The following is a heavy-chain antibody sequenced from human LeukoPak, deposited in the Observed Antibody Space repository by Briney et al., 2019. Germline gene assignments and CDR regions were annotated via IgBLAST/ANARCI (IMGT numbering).Heavy chain of an antibody. V-gene: IGHV4-38-2*02. CDR2: IYHSGSA. CDR3: ARLGVDP. J-gene: IGHJ5*02. Sequence: PSETLSLTCSVSDYSISSGYYWGWIRQPPGKGLEWIGSMEWIGSIYHSGSAYYNPSLKSRVTISVDTSKNQFSLKLSSVTAADTAVYYCARLGVDPWGQGTLVTVSS. CDR1: DYSISSGYY.